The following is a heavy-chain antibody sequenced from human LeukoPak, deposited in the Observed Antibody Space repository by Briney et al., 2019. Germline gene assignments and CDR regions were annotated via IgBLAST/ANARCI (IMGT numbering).Heavy chain of an antibody. CDR3: ARAPFYYGSGSYRGYYYHGMDV. CDR1: GGSISIYY. V-gene: IGHV4-59*13. Sequence: SETLSLTCTVSGGSISIYYWICIREPPGKALECIGYIYYSESTNYNPSLKSRVTIPVDTSKNQFSLKMSSVTAADTAVYYCARAPFYYGSGSYRGYYYHGMDVWGQGTTVTVSS. CDR2: IYYSEST. D-gene: IGHD3-10*01. J-gene: IGHJ6*02.